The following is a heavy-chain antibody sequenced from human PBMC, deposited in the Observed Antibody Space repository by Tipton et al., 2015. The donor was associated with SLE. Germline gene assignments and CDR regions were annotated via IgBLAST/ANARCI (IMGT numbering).Heavy chain of an antibody. CDR2: INHSGST. CDR1: GGSFSGYY. V-gene: IGHV4-34*01. D-gene: IGHD3-3*01. Sequence: GLVKPSETLSLTCAVYGGSFSGYYWSWIRQPPGKGLEWIGEINHSGSTNYNPSLKSRVTISVDTSKNQFSLKLSSVTAADTAVYYCASTYYDFWSGYFYYYYGMDVRGQGTTVTVSS. CDR3: ASTYYDFWSGYFYYYYGMDV. J-gene: IGHJ6*02.